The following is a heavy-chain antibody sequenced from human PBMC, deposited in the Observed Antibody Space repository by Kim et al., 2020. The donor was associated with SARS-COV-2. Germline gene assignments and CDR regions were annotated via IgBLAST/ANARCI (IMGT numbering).Heavy chain of an antibody. Sequence: SETLSLTCTVSGGSISSGGYYWSWIRQHPGKGLEWIGYIYYSGSTYYNPSLKSRVTISVDTSKNQFSLKLSSVTAADTAVYYCARGTDLYDILTGYYFGWFDPWGQGTLVTVSS. CDR2: IYYSGST. D-gene: IGHD3-9*01. CDR3: ARGTDLYDILTGYYFGWFDP. V-gene: IGHV4-31*03. J-gene: IGHJ5*02. CDR1: GGSISSGGYY.